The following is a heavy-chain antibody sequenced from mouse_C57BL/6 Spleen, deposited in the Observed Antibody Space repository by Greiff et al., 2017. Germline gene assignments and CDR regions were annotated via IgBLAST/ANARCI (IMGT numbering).Heavy chain of an antibody. CDR3: ARGGYYYGSDY. CDR2: IYPGSGST. J-gene: IGHJ2*01. Sequence: QVQLQQPGAELVKPGASVKMSCKASGYTFTSYWITWVKQRPGQGLEWIGDIYPGSGSTNYNEKFKGKATLTVDTSSSTAYMQLSSLTSEDSAVYYCARGGYYYGSDYWGQGTTLTVSS. V-gene: IGHV1-55*01. CDR1: GYTFTSYW. D-gene: IGHD1-1*01.